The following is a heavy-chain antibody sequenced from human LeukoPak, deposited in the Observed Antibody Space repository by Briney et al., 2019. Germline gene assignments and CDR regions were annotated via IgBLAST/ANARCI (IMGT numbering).Heavy chain of an antibody. D-gene: IGHD2-2*01. Sequence: ASVKVSCKASGYTFTRYYIHWVRQAPGQGLEWMGIINPSGGTTTYAQKFQGRVTMTRDTSTSTIYVELSSLRFEDTAVYYCARAGEPAARSHPYYLDYWGQGTLVTVSA. CDR1: GYTFTRYY. J-gene: IGHJ4*02. V-gene: IGHV1-46*01. CDR2: INPSGGTT. CDR3: ARAGEPAARSHPYYLDY.